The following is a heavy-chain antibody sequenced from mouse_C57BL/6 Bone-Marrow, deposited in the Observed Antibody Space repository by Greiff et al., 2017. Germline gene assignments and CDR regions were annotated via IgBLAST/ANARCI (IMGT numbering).Heavy chain of an antibody. CDR1: GFTFSSYA. J-gene: IGHJ3*01. CDR3: ANYDYPFAY. V-gene: IGHV5-4*01. CDR2: ISDGGSYT. Sequence: EVQLVESGGGLVKPGGSLKLSCAASGFTFSSYAMSWVRQTPEKRLEWVATISDGGSYTYYPDNVKGRFTISRDNAKNNLYLQMSHLKSEDTAMYYCANYDYPFAYWGQGTLVTVSA. D-gene: IGHD2-4*01.